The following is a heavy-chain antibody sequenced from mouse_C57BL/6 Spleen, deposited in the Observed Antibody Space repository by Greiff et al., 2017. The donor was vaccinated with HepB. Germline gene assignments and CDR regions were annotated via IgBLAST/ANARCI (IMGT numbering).Heavy chain of an antibody. D-gene: IGHD2-1*01. CDR1: GYTFTSYG. CDR3: ARSDGNYGSCDY. V-gene: IGHV1-81*01. J-gene: IGHJ2*01. CDR2: IYSRSRNT. Sequence: QVQLQLSGAELARPGASVKLSCKASGYTFTSYGISWVKQRTGQGLEWIGEIYSRSRNTYYNEKFKGKATLTADNSSSTAYMELRSLTSEDSAVFSCARSDGNYGSCDYWGQGTTLTVSS.